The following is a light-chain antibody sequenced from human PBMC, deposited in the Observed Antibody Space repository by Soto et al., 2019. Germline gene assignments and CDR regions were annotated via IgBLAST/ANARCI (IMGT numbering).Light chain of an antibody. CDR1: QTVSSTY. CDR3: QQCSSLPWT. CDR2: GTS. Sequence: EIVLTQSPGTLSLSPGERATLSCRASQTVSSTYLAWYQQKPGQAPRLLMYGTSNRAPGVSDRFSGSGSGTDFTLTISRLEPEDFAVYYCQQCSSLPWTFGQGTKVEIK. V-gene: IGKV3-20*01. J-gene: IGKJ1*01.